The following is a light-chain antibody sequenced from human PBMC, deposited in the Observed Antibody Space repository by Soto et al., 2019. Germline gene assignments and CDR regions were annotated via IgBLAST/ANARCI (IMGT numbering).Light chain of an antibody. CDR1: QSVSSN. J-gene: IGKJ1*01. CDR3: LQYTNWPPWT. CDR2: GAS. Sequence: EIVMTQSPATLSVSPGERATLSCRASQSVSSNLAWYQQKPGQAPRLLIYGASTGATGIPARFSGSGSGTEFTLTISGLQSEDFAVYYCLQYTNWPPWTFGQGTKVDIK. V-gene: IGKV3-15*01.